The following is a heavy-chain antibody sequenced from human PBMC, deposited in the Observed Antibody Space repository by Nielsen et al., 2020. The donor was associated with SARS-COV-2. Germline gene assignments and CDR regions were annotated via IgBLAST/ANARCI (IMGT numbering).Heavy chain of an antibody. CDR2: IHYTGST. CDR3: ANDFGDCGSSTCRPK. D-gene: IGHD2-2*01. CDR1: GGSMSNSTSY. Sequence: SETLSLTCTVSGGSMSNSTSYWGWIRQPPGRGLEWIGGIHYTGSTYYNSSLTSRATISVDTSKKQFSLRPSSVTAADTAVYYCANDFGDCGSSTCRPKWGQGSRITVSS. J-gene: IGHJ4*02. V-gene: IGHV4-39*01.